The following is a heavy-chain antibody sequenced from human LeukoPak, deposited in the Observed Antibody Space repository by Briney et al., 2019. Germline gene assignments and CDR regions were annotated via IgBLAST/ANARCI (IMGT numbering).Heavy chain of an antibody. D-gene: IGHD3-22*01. CDR1: GGSISSGSYY. CDR2: IYTSGST. Sequence: SETLSLTCTVSGGSISSGSYYWSWIRQPAGKGLEWIGRIYTSGSTNYNPSLKSRVTISVDTSKNQFSLKLSSVTAADTAVYYCARAYRVDWDSSGYTNWFDPWGQGTLVTVSS. V-gene: IGHV4-61*02. J-gene: IGHJ5*02. CDR3: ARAYRVDWDSSGYTNWFDP.